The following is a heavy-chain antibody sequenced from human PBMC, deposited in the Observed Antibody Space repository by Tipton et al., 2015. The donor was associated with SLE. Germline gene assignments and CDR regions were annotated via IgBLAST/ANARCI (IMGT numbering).Heavy chain of an antibody. D-gene: IGHD6-13*01. J-gene: IGHJ6*02. CDR2: INPNSGGT. CDR1: GYTFTSYG. Sequence: QSGAEVKKPGASVKVSCKASGYTFTSYGISWVRQAPGQGLEWMGRINPNSGGTNYAQKFQGRVTMTRDTSISTAYMELSRLRSDDTAVYYCAREMGIAAAALGMDVWGQGTTVTVSS. CDR3: AREMGIAAAALGMDV. V-gene: IGHV1-2*06.